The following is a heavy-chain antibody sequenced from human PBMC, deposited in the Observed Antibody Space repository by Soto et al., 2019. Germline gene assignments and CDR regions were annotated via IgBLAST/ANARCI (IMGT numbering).Heavy chain of an antibody. D-gene: IGHD3-22*01. CDR2: ISGSGGST. CDR3: AKDLYYDSSGYPVPDY. J-gene: IGHJ4*02. V-gene: IGHV3-23*01. Sequence: GGSLRLSCAASGFTFSSYAMSWVRQAPGKGLEWVSAISGSGGSTYYADSVKGRFTISRDNSKNTLYLQMNSLRAEDTAVYYCAKDLYYDSSGYPVPDYWGQGTLVTVSS. CDR1: GFTFSSYA.